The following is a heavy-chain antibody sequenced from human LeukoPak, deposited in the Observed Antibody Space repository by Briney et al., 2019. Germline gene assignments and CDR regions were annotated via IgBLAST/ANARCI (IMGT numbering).Heavy chain of an antibody. CDR3: VRASVDTGGAFDV. CDR2: VTHSDFNKANGDIT. Sequence: TSETLSLTCSASGDSVTGQFCSWVRQPPGKGLEWIGYVTHSDFNKANGDITNYNPSLESRVTTSPDTPRNQFSLKLTSMTAADTAIYYCVRASVDTGGAFDVWGQGTEVTVSS. J-gene: IGHJ3*01. V-gene: IGHV4-59*02. D-gene: IGHD2-8*02. CDR1: GDSVTGQF.